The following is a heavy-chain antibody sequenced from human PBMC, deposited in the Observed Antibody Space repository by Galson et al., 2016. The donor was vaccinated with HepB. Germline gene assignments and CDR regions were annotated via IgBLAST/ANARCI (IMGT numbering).Heavy chain of an antibody. D-gene: IGHD6-19*01. V-gene: IGHV3-30*04. CDR2: ISYDGSNK. J-gene: IGHJ6*02. CDR1: GLTFTGYA. CDR3: ARDPYLSSGWNYYYYGMDV. Sequence: SLRLSCAASGLTFTGYAIHWVRQAPGKGLEWVAVISYDGSNKYYADSVKGRFTISRDDSKNTLYLQMDSLRPEDTAVYYCARDPYLSSGWNYYYYGMDVWGQGTTVIVS.